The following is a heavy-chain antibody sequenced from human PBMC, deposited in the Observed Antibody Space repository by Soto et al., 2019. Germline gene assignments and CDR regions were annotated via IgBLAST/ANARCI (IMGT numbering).Heavy chain of an antibody. V-gene: IGHV3-23*01. J-gene: IGHJ4*02. Sequence: GGSLRLSCAASGFTFSSYAMSWVRQAPGKGLEWVSAISGSGGSTYYADSVKGRFTISRDNSKNTLYLQMNSLRAEDTAVYYCAKGALMITFGGVIVIGENFDYWGQGTLVTVSS. CDR3: AKGALMITFGGVIVIGENFDY. CDR2: ISGSGGST. D-gene: IGHD3-16*02. CDR1: GFTFSSYA.